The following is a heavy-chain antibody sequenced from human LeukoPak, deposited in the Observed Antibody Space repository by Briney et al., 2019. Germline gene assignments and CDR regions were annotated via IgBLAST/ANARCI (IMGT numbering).Heavy chain of an antibody. CDR3: AREEYSSFLGPSGPLPNWFDP. V-gene: IGHV1-69*01. J-gene: IGHJ5*02. Sequence: SVKVSCKASGGTFSSYAISWVRQAPGQGLEWMGGIIPIFGTANYAQKFQGRVTITADESTSTAYMELSSLRSEDTAVYYCAREEYSSFLGPSGPLPNWFDPWGQGTLVTVSS. CDR1: GGTFSSYA. D-gene: IGHD6-6*01. CDR2: IIPIFGTA.